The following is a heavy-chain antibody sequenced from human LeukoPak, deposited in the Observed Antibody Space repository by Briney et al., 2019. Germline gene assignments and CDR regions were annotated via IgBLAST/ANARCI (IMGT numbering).Heavy chain of an antibody. V-gene: IGHV3-66*04. CDR1: GFTVSSNY. CDR3: ARLAGRPSDY. J-gene: IGHJ4*02. Sequence: GGSLRLSCAASGFTVSSNYMSWVRQSPGKGLEWVSIIYSGGNTYYADSVQGRFTISRDNSKNTLYLQMNSLRAEDTAVYYCARLAGRPSDYWGQGTLVTVSS. CDR2: IYSGGNT.